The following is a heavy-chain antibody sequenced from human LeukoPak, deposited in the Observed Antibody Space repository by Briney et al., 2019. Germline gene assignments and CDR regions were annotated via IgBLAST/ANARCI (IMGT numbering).Heavy chain of an antibody. D-gene: IGHD3-22*01. CDR1: GGSISSGGYY. J-gene: IGHJ5*02. CDR2: IYYSGSI. Sequence: ASETLSLTCTVSGGSISSGGYYWSWIRQHPGKGLEWIGYIYYSGSIYYNPSLKSRVTISVDTSKNQFSLKLSSVTAADTAVYYCAGLGASGNGYLSWFDPWGQGTLVTVSS. V-gene: IGHV4-31*03. CDR3: AGLGASGNGYLSWFDP.